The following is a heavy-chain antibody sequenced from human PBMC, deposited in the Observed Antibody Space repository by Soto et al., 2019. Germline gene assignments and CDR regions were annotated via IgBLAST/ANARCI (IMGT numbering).Heavy chain of an antibody. D-gene: IGHD3-10*01. CDR2: ISYDGSYK. Sequence: PGGSLRLSCAASGFAFSDYAMNWVRQAPGKGLEGVAVISYDGSYKYYEDSVRGRFTISRDNSQNTLYLQINSLRAEDTAVYYCARDLYFGAGDAFDIWGQGTMVTV. CDR1: GFAFSDYA. CDR3: ARDLYFGAGDAFDI. J-gene: IGHJ3*02. V-gene: IGHV3-30-3*01.